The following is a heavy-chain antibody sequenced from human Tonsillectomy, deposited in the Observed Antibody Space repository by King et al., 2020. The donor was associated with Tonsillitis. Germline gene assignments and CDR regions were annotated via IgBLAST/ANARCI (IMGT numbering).Heavy chain of an antibody. J-gene: IGHJ4*02. CDR2: INHSGST. CDR3: ARGSDYYLIDY. CDR1: CESFSDYY. Sequence: VQLQQWGAGLLKPSETLSLTCAVYCESFSDYYWTWIRQPPGKGLEWIGEINHSGSTNYNPSPKSRVTILVDTSKNQFSLKLSLVTAADTAVYYCARGSDYYLIDYWGQGTLVTVSS. V-gene: IGHV4-34*01. D-gene: IGHD3-22*01.